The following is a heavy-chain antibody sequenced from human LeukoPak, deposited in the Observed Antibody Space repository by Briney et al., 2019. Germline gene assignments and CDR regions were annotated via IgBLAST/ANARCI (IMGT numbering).Heavy chain of an antibody. CDR2: IKQDESEK. CDR1: GFTFSSYW. V-gene: IGHV3-7*01. Sequence: PGGSLRLSCAASGFTFSSYWMSWVRQAPGKGLEWVANIKQDESEKYYVDSVKGRFTISRDNAKNSLYLQMNSLRAEDTAVYYCAKAGSLYYYYMDIWGKGTTVTVSS. J-gene: IGHJ6*03. CDR3: AKAGSLYYYYMDI.